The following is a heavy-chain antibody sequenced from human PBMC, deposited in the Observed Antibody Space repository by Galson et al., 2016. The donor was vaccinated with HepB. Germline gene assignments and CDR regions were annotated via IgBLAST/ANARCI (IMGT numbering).Heavy chain of an antibody. CDR2: INPSGGST. D-gene: IGHD3-10*01. CDR1: GYTLTSYY. J-gene: IGHJ4*02. CDR3: ARGMVRGVSITFFDY. V-gene: IGHV1-46*03. Sequence: SVKVFCKASGYTLTSYYIQWMRQAPGQGLEWMGIINPSGGSTNYAQNLQGRVTVTRDTSTSTVYMELSSLKSEDTAVYYCARGMVRGVSITFFDYWGQGTLVTVSS.